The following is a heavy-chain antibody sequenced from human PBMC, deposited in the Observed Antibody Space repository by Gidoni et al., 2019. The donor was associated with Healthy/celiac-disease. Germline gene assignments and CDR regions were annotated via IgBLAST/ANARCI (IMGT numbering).Heavy chain of an antibody. J-gene: IGHJ2*01. CDR3: ARGPGGSGPRPKGFDL. CDR2: INHSGST. D-gene: IGHD3-10*01. V-gene: IGHV4-34*01. Sequence: QVQLQQLGAGLWKPSETLSLPYAVYGGSFSGYYWSLIRQPPGKGLEWIGEINHSGSTNYSPSLKSRVTISVDTSTTQFSLKLSSVTAADMAVYYCARGPGGSGPRPKGFDLWGRGTLVTVSS. CDR1: GGSFSGYY.